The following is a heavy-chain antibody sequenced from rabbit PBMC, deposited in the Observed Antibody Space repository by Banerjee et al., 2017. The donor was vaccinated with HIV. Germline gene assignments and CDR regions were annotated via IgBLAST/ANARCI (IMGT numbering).Heavy chain of an antibody. CDR3: VREDSSGWGRLNL. CDR2: IDAGDGST. Sequence: QEQLEESGGGLVTPGGTLTLTCTASGFTISSSYWMGWVRQAPGKGLEWIGIIDAGDGSTYYASWVNGRFTISSHNAQNTLHLQLNSLTAADTATYFCVREDSSGWGRLNLWGPGTLVTVS. V-gene: IGHV1S45*01. D-gene: IGHD4-1*01. CDR1: GFTISSSYW. J-gene: IGHJ3*01.